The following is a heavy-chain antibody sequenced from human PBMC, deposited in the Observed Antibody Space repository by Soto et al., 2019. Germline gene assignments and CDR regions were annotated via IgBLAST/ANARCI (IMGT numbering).Heavy chain of an antibody. Sequence: SETLSLTCAVYGGSFSGYYWSWIRQPPGKGLEWIGEINHSGSTNYNPSLKSRVTISVDTSKNQFSLKLSSVTAADTAVCYCATLMVRGIPANWFDPWGQGTLVTVSS. CDR3: ATLMVRGIPANWFDP. V-gene: IGHV4-34*01. CDR1: GGSFSGYY. CDR2: INHSGST. D-gene: IGHD3-10*01. J-gene: IGHJ5*02.